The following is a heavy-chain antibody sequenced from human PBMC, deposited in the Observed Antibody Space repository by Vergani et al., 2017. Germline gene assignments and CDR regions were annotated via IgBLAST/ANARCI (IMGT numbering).Heavy chain of an antibody. J-gene: IGHJ6*03. Sequence: QVQLQQWGAGLLKPSETLSLTCAVYGGSFSSYYWSWIRQPPGKGLEWIGYIYYSGSTNYNPSLKSLVTISVDTSKNQFSLKLSSVTAADTAVYYCARGHRGAVPYYYYMDVWGKGTTVTVSS. V-gene: IGHV4-34*11. CDR3: ARGHRGAVPYYYYMDV. D-gene: IGHD4/OR15-4a*01. CDR1: GGSFSSYY. CDR2: IYYSGST.